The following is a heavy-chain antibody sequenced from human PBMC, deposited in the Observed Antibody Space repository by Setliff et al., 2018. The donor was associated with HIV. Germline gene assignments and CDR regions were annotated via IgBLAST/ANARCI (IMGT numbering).Heavy chain of an antibody. Sequence: KTSETLSLTCAVSGYSISSGYYWGWIRQPPGKGLEWIGSIYHSGSTYYNPSLKSRVTISVDTSKNQFSLKLSSVTAADTAVYYCARQGYYDSRLDWWGQGTLVTVSS. CDR1: GYSISSGYY. D-gene: IGHD3-22*01. CDR2: IYHSGST. J-gene: IGHJ4*02. CDR3: ARQGYYDSRLDW. V-gene: IGHV4-38-2*01.